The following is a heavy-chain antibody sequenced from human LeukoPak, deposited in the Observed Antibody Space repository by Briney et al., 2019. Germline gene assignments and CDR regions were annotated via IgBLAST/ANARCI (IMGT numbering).Heavy chain of an antibody. CDR1: GFTFDDYA. CDR3: AKQIVGASLFDY. CDR2: ISGDGGST. V-gene: IGHV3-43*02. J-gene: IGHJ4*02. D-gene: IGHD1-26*01. Sequence: GGSLRLSCAASGFTFDDYAMHWVRQAPGKGLEWVSLISGDGGSTYYADPVKGRFTISRDNSKNSLYLQMNSLRTEDTALCYCAKQIVGASLFDYWGQGTLFTVSS.